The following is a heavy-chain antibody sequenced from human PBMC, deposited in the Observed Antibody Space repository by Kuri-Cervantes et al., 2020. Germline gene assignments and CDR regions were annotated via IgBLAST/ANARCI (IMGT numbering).Heavy chain of an antibody. CDR2: ISGSGGST. D-gene: IGHD3-22*01. J-gene: IGHJ6*03. CDR3: AKDGGRGVTYYYDSSGSGDMDV. CDR1: GFTFEDYG. Sequence: GESLKISCAASGFTFEDYGMSWVRQAPGKGLEWVSAISGSGGSTYYADSVKGRFTISRDNSKNTLYLQMNSLRAEDTAVYYCAKDGGRGVTYYYDSSGSGDMDVWGKGTTVTVSS. V-gene: IGHV3-23*01.